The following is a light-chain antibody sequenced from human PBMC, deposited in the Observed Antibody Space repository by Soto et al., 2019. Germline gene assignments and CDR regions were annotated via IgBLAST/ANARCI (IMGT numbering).Light chain of an antibody. CDR1: SSDVGGYNY. J-gene: IGLJ1*01. V-gene: IGLV2-14*01. Sequence: QSALTQPASVSGSPGQSITISCTGTSSDVGGYNYVSWYQQHPVKAPKLMIYDVSNRPSGVSNRFSGSKSGNTASLTISGLQAEDEADYYCSSYTSSITLYVFGTGTKLTVL. CDR3: SSYTSSITLYV. CDR2: DVS.